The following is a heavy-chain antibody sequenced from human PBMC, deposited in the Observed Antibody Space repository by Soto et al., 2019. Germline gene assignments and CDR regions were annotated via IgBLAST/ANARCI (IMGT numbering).Heavy chain of an antibody. V-gene: IGHV1-3*01. CDR3: ARDHIGGNYYYFYGMDV. Sequence: ASVKVSCKASGYSFSSYAIHWVRQAPGQRLEWMGWVNAGNGNTKYSQKFQGRVTITRDTSASTAHMELSSLRSEDTAVYYFARDHIGGNYYYFYGMDVWGQGTTVTVSS. CDR2: VNAGNGNT. J-gene: IGHJ6*02. CDR1: GYSFSSYA. D-gene: IGHD2-21*01.